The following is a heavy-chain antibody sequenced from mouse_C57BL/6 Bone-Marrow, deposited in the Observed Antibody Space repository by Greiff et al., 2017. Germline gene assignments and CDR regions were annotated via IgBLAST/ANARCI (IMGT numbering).Heavy chain of an antibody. Sequence: EVQLQESGGDLVKPGGSLKLSCAASGFTFSSYGMSWVRQTPDKRLEWVATISSGGSYTYYPDSVKGRFTISRDNAKNTLYLQMSSLKSEDTAMYYCARRNWDYWYFDVWGTGTTVTVSS. D-gene: IGHD4-1*01. J-gene: IGHJ1*03. CDR1: GFTFSSYG. CDR3: ARRNWDYWYFDV. CDR2: ISSGGSYT. V-gene: IGHV5-6*01.